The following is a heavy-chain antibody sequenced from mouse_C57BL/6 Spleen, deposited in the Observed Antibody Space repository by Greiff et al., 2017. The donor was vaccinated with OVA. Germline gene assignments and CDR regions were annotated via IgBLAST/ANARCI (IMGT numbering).Heavy chain of an antibody. CDR1: GFSFNTYA. J-gene: IGHJ2*01. D-gene: IGHD4-1*01. CDR3: VREVGTKYFDY. CDR2: IRSKSNNYAT. Sequence: EVKLMESGGGLVQPKGSLKLSCAASGFSFNTYAMNWVRQAPGKGLEWVARIRSKSNNYATYYADSVKDRFTISRDDSESMLYLQMNNLKTEDTAMYYCVREVGTKYFDYWGQGTTLTVSS. V-gene: IGHV10-1*01.